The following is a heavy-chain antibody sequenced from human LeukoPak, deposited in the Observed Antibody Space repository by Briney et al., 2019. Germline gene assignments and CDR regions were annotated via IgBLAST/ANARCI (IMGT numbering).Heavy chain of an antibody. CDR2: IYYSGST. CDR3: ARAVNSGSYYADYYYMDV. Sequence: SETLSLTCTVSGGSISSYYWSWIRQPPGKGLEWIGYIYYSGSTNYNPSLKSRVTISVDTSKNQFSLKLSSVTAADTAVYYCARAVNSGSYYADYYYMDVWGKGTTVTVSS. V-gene: IGHV4-59*01. D-gene: IGHD1-26*01. J-gene: IGHJ6*03. CDR1: GGSISSYY.